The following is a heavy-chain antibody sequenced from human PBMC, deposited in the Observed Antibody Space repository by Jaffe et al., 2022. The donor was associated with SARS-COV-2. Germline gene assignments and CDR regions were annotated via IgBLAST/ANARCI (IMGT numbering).Heavy chain of an antibody. Sequence: QVQLVESGGGVVQPGRSLRLSCAASGFTFSSYGMHWVRQAPGKGLEWVAVISYDGSNKYYADSVKGRFTISRDNSKNTLYLQMNSLRAEDTAVYYCAKDGSLKTFYDILTGYYPDWYFDLWGRGTLVTVSS. CDR1: GFTFSSYG. V-gene: IGHV3-30*18. CDR2: ISYDGSNK. J-gene: IGHJ2*01. D-gene: IGHD3-9*01. CDR3: AKDGSLKTFYDILTGYYPDWYFDL.